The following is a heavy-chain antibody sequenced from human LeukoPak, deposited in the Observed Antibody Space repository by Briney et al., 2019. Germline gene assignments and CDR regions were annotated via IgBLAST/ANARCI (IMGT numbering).Heavy chain of an antibody. CDR1: GYTFTRYY. CDR3: ARGEPQYGMDV. D-gene: IGHD3-16*01. V-gene: IGHV1-46*01. Sequence: ASVKVSCKASGYTFTRYYMHWVRQALGQGLEWMGIIDPSGGSTRYAQIFQGRATMTRDTSTSTVNMELSSLRSEDTAVYYCARGEPQYGMDVWGQGTTVTVSS. CDR2: IDPSGGST. J-gene: IGHJ6*02.